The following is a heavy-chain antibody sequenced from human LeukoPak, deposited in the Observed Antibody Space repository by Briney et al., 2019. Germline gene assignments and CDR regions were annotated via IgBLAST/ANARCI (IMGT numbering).Heavy chain of an antibody. CDR1: GYSFNDYL. CDR2: IYPGDSDT. V-gene: IGHV5-51*01. Sequence: GESLKISCKGSGYSFNDYLVGWVRQMPGKGLELMGIIYPGDSDTRYSPSFQGQVTISADKSISTAYLQWSSLKASDTAMYYCARARHYGSGSYYPFDYWGQGILVTVSS. D-gene: IGHD3-10*01. CDR3: ARARHYGSGSYYPFDY. J-gene: IGHJ4*02.